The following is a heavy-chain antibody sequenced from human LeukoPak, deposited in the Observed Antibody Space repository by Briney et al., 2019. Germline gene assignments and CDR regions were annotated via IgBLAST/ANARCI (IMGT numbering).Heavy chain of an antibody. CDR2: IYYSGST. CDR3: ASSGWTGEDY. J-gene: IGHJ4*02. D-gene: IGHD6-19*01. Sequence: PSETPSLTCTVSGGSISSYYWSWIRQPPGKGLEWIGYIYYSGSTNYNPSLKSRVTISVDTSKNQFSLKLSSVTAADTAVYYCASSGWTGEDYWGQGTLVTVSS. CDR1: GGSISSYY. V-gene: IGHV4-59*08.